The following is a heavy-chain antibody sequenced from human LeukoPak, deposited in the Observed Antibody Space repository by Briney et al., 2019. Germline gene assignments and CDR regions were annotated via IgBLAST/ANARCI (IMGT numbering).Heavy chain of an antibody. CDR2: IIPIFGTA. CDR3: ASALTIFGVVSGSFDY. Sequence: SVKVSCKASGGTFSRYAFSWVRQAPGQGLEWMGGIIPIFGTANYAQKFQGRVTITADESTSTAYMELSSLRSEDTAVYYCASALTIFGVVSGSFDYWGQGTLVTVSS. CDR1: GGTFSRYA. D-gene: IGHD3-3*01. J-gene: IGHJ4*02. V-gene: IGHV1-69*13.